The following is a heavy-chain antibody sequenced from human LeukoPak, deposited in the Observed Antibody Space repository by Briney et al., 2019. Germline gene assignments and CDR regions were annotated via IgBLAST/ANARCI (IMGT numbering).Heavy chain of an antibody. Sequence: GGSLRRSCSGSGFTFNSAWVSWVRQAPGKGLEWVGRIKAKTDGETTDYTAPVKGRFTISRDDSKNTVYLQMSSLQIDDTAVYYCLSAFGDWGQGTLVTVSS. CDR1: GFTFNSAW. J-gene: IGHJ4*02. D-gene: IGHD3-10*01. V-gene: IGHV3-15*01. CDR3: LSAFGD. CDR2: IKAKTDGETT.